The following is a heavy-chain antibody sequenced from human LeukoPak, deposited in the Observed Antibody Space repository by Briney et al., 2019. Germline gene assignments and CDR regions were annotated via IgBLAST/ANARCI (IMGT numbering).Heavy chain of an antibody. CDR2: ISVSGGST. D-gene: IGHD4-23*01. J-gene: IGHJ2*01. V-gene: IGHV3-23*01. CDR1: GFTFRSYA. CDR3: AKLKDGGNYWYFDL. Sequence: GGSLRLSCAASGFTFRSYAMSWVRQAPGKGLEWLSTISVSGGSTYYAGSVKGRFTISRDNSKSTLYLQVSSLRAEDTAVYYCAKLKDGGNYWYFDLWGRGTLVTVSS.